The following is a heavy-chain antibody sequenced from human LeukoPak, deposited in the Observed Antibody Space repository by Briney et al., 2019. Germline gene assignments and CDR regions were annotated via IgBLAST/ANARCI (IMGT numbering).Heavy chain of an antibody. CDR3: ARGPPVAGLTTFDY. V-gene: IGHV1-69*13. D-gene: IGHD6-19*01. CDR2: IIPIFGTA. CDR1: GGTFSSYT. Sequence: GASVKVSCKASGGTFSSYTFSWVQQAPGQGLEWMGGIIPIFGTANYAQKFQGRVTITADESTSTAYMELSSLRSEDTAVYYCARGPPVAGLTTFDYWGQGTLVTVSS. J-gene: IGHJ4*02.